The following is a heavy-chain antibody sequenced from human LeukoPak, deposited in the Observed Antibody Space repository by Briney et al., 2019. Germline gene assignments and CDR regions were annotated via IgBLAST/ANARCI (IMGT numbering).Heavy chain of an antibody. V-gene: IGHV4-39*01. Sequence: PSETLSLTCTVSGGSISSGDDYWGWIRQPPGRDLEWIGSIYSSGNTYYNPSLESRVTISVDTSKNQLSLKLTSATAADTSVYYCARHSGLRSPFDPWGQGTLVTVSS. CDR3: ARHSGLRSPFDP. J-gene: IGHJ5*02. CDR1: GGSISSGDDY. D-gene: IGHD3-3*01. CDR2: IYSSGNT.